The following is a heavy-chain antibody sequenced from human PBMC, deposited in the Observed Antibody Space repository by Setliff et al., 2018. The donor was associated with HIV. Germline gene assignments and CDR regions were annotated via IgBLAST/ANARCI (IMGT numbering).Heavy chain of an antibody. D-gene: IGHD2-15*01. Sequence: ASVKVSCKASGYTFVDYSIHWVRQVPGKGLGWMGRINPNTGVATQARIFQARIILTRDTSTSIAYMELIRPRHDDTAFYYCTRAHFVVTETRNLFDPWGQGTLGTVAS. CDR2: INPNTGVA. CDR1: GYTFVDYS. CDR3: TRAHFVVTETRNLFDP. V-gene: IGHV1-2*06. J-gene: IGHJ5*02.